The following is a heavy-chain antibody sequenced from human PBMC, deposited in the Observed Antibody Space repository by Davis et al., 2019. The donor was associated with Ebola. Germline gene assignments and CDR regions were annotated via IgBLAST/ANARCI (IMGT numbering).Heavy chain of an antibody. Sequence: SETLSLTCAVYGGSFSGYYWSWIRQPPGKGLEWIGEINHSGSTNYNPSLKSRVTISVDTSKNQFSLKLSSVTAADTAVYYCARDGYGEGAFDIWGQGTTVTVSS. J-gene: IGHJ3*02. CDR1: GGSFSGYY. D-gene: IGHD4-17*01. CDR3: ARDGYGEGAFDI. CDR2: INHSGST. V-gene: IGHV4-34*01.